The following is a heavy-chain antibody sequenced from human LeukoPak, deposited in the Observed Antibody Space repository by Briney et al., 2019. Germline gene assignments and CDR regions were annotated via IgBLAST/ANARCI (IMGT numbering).Heavy chain of an antibody. V-gene: IGHV4-30-2*01. CDR1: GGSISSGGYP. CDR2: IYHYGSP. J-gene: IGHJ4*02. Sequence: SDTLSLTCAVSGGSISSGGYPWSWIREPPGKGVEWNGYIYHYGSPYYNPSLKSRVTISVDRSKNQFSLKLSSVTAADTAVYYCARGVMVRGVILVYFDYWGQGTLVTVSS. CDR3: ARGVMVRGVILVYFDY. D-gene: IGHD3-10*01.